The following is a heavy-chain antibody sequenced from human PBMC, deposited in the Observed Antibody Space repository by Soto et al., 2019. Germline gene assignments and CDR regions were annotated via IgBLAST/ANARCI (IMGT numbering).Heavy chain of an antibody. D-gene: IGHD3-3*01. CDR2: ISYDGSKQ. CDR1: GFTFSTYG. CDR3: ARRRFLDSPLDF. V-gene: IGHV3-30*03. Sequence: QVQLVESGGGVVQPGRSLRLSCSVSGFTFSTYGMHWVRQAPGKGLAWVAFISYDGSKQYYEDSVRGRFTISRANSNNTLYLQMSNMTREDTAVYFCARRRFLDSPLDFWGQGTLVTVSS. J-gene: IGHJ4*02.